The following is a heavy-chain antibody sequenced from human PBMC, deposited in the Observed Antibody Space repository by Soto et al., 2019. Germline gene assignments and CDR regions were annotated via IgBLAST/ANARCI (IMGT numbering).Heavy chain of an antibody. CDR2: INHSGST. Sequence: PSETLSLTCAVYGGSFSGYYWSWIRQPPGKGLEWIGEINHSGSTNYNPSLKSRVTISVDTSKNQFSLKLSSVTAADTAVYYCARGDVRGYSYGYYYYYGMDVWGQGTTVTVSS. V-gene: IGHV4-34*01. D-gene: IGHD5-18*01. J-gene: IGHJ6*02. CDR1: GGSFSGYY. CDR3: ARGDVRGYSYGYYYYYGMDV.